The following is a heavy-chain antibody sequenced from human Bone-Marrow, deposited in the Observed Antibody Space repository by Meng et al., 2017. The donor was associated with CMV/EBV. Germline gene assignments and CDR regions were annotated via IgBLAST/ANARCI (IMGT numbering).Heavy chain of an antibody. CDR3: ARYHYFDNSGILKVHLDF. Sequence: ASVQVSCKASGYTFTRYGISWVRQAPGQGLEWMGWISGDNSRRNYAQKFQGRVSMTTDTSTSTAYMDLRSLRSDDTAVYYCARYHYFDNSGILKVHLDFWGQGTLVTVSS. CDR1: GYTFTRYG. CDR2: ISGDNSRR. J-gene: IGHJ4*02. D-gene: IGHD3-22*01. V-gene: IGHV1-18*01.